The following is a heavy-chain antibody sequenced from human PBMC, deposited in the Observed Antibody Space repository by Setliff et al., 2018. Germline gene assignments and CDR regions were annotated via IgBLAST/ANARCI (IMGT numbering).Heavy chain of an antibody. CDR3: ARAPSVELVTIRTNSWFTY. CDR1: GYTFRNYA. Sequence: ASVKVSCKASGYTFRNYAFAWVRQAPGQGLEWVGWISVYNGDTNYAQKFQGRVTLTTDTSTSTAYMELRSLTSDDSDFYYCARAPSVELVTIRTNSWFTYWGQGTLVTVS. CDR2: ISVYNGDT. V-gene: IGHV1-18*01. J-gene: IGHJ4*02. D-gene: IGHD5-18*01.